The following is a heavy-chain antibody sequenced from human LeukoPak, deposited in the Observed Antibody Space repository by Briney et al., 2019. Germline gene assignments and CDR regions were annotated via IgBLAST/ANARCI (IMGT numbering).Heavy chain of an antibody. CDR2: ISSSSSYI. D-gene: IGHD6-6*01. V-gene: IGHV3-21*01. J-gene: IGHJ5*02. CDR1: GFTVSSNY. CDR3: ARDAPLIYSSSSKVDWFDP. Sequence: GGSLRLSCAASGFTVSSNYMSWVRQAPGKGLEWVSSISSSSSYIYYADSVKGRFTISRDNAKNSLYLQMNSLRAEDTAVYYCARDAPLIYSSSSKVDWFDPWGQGTLVTVSS.